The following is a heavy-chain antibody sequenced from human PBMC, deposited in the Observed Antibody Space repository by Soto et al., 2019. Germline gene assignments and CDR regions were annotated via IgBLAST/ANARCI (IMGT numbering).Heavy chain of an antibody. CDR3: ERGSTYYDFWSGLYGMDV. Sequence: GGSLRRSCVASGFTFSSYEMNWVRQAPGKGLEWVSYISSSGSTIYYADSVKGRFTISRDNAKNSLYLQMNSLRAEDTAVYYCERGSTYYDFWSGLYGMDVWGQGTTVLVSS. J-gene: IGHJ6*02. D-gene: IGHD3-3*01. CDR1: GFTFSSYE. V-gene: IGHV3-48*03. CDR2: ISSSGSTI.